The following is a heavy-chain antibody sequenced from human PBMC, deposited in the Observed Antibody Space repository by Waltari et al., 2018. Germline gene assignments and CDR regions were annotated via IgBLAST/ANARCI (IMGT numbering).Heavy chain of an antibody. Sequence: QVQLVQSGAEVKKPGASVKVSCKASGYTFTSYAMHWVRQAPGQRLEWMGWINAGNGNTKYSQKFQGRGTLTRDTSASTAYMELSSLRSEDTAVYYCARDQGGDYGDYGHYYYGMDVWGQGTTVTVSS. CDR3: ARDQGGDYGDYGHYYYGMDV. V-gene: IGHV1-3*01. J-gene: IGHJ6*02. CDR2: INAGNGNT. CDR1: GYTFTSYA. D-gene: IGHD4-17*01.